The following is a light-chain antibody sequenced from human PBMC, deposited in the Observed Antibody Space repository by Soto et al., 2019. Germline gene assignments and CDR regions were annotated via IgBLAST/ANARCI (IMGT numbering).Light chain of an antibody. Sequence: ENVLTQSPGTLSLSPGERATLSCRARQSVSSSYLTWYQQKPGQAPRLLIYGASSRATDIPDRFSGSGSGTDFTLTISRLEPEDFAVYYCQQYDSSPVTFGQGTKLEIK. V-gene: IGKV3-20*01. CDR2: GAS. J-gene: IGKJ2*01. CDR3: QQYDSSPVT. CDR1: QSVSSSY.